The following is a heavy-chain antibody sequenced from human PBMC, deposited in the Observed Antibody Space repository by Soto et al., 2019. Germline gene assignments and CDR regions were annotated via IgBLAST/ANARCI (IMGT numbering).Heavy chain of an antibody. CDR2: THPRLGDT. Sequence: QVQLVQSGAEVKEPGDSVRVSCEASGYTFTAYYIHWVRQAPGQGIEWMGWTHPRLGDTAYARDFQGRLTLTRDMSISTVYMDLSRLTSDDTAIYYCGRNMPYYYGPGSGNGHGVWGQGTTVNVFS. CDR3: GRNMPYYYGPGSGNGHGV. CDR1: GYTFTAYY. V-gene: IGHV1-2*02. J-gene: IGHJ6*02. D-gene: IGHD3-10*01.